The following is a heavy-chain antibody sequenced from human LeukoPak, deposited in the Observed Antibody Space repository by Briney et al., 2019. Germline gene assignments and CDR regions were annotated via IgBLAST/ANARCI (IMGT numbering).Heavy chain of an antibody. CDR1: GFTFDDYG. CDR3: ARVNKGYYGSGSYYNALGY. J-gene: IGHJ4*02. CDR2: INWNGGST. Sequence: PGGSLRLSCAASGFTFDDYGMSWVRQAPGKGLEWVSGINWNGGSTGYADSVKGRFIISRDNAKNSLYLQMNSLRAEDTAMYHCARVNKGYYGSGSYYNALGYRGQGTLVTVSS. D-gene: IGHD3-10*01. V-gene: IGHV3-20*01.